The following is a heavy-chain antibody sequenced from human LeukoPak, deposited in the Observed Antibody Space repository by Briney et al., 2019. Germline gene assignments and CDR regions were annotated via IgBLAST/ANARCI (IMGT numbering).Heavy chain of an antibody. Sequence: SETLSLTCAVYGGSFSDYYWSWIRQPPGKGLEWIGEINHSGSTNYNPSHKSRVTISVDTSKNQFSLKLSSVTAADTAVYYCARGRYYYDSSGYSYYYYYMGVWGKGTTVTVSS. V-gene: IGHV4-34*01. J-gene: IGHJ6*03. CDR3: ARGRYYYDSSGYSYYYYYMGV. CDR1: GGSFSDYY. CDR2: INHSGST. D-gene: IGHD3-22*01.